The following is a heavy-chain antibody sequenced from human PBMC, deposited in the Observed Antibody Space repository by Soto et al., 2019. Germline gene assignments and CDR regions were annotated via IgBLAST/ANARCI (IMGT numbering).Heavy chain of an antibody. V-gene: IGHV1-46*01. CDR2: INPSGGST. J-gene: IGHJ4*02. Sequence: GASVKVSCKASGYTFTSYYMHWVRQAPGQGLEWMGIINPSGGSTSYAQKFQGRVTMTRDTSTSTVYMELSSLRSEDTAVYYCARDLDGYDSSGYYDYWGQGTLVTAPQ. CDR3: ARDLDGYDSSGYYDY. CDR1: GYTFTSYY. D-gene: IGHD3-22*01.